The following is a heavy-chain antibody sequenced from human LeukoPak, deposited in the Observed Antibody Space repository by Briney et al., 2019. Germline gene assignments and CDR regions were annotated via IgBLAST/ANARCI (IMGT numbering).Heavy chain of an antibody. Sequence: SETLSLTCAVYGGSFRGYYWGWIRQPPGKGLDWIGEINHSGSTNYNPSLKSRVTISVDTSKNQFSLKLSSVTAADTAVYYCARSGIAAADFDYWGQGTLVTVSS. CDR3: ARSGIAAADFDY. CDR1: GGSFRGYY. J-gene: IGHJ4*02. D-gene: IGHD6-13*01. V-gene: IGHV4-34*01. CDR2: INHSGST.